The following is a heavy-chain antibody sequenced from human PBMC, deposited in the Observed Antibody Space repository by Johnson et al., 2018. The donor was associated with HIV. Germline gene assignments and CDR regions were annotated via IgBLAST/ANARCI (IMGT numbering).Heavy chain of an antibody. D-gene: IGHD1-26*01. CDR2: MSGSGGST. Sequence: VQLVESGGGLVQPGGSLRLSCAASGFTFSSYAMSWVRQAPGKGLEWVSGMSGSGGSTSYADSVKGRFTSSRDNSKNTLYLQMNSRRVEDTAVYYCAQVYSVGATLLAAFEIWGQGTMVTVSS. CDR1: GFTFSSYA. V-gene: IGHV3-23*04. CDR3: AQVYSVGATLLAAFEI. J-gene: IGHJ3*02.